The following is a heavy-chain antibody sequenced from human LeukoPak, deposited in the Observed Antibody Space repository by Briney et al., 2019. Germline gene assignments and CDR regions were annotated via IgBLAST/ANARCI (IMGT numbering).Heavy chain of an antibody. J-gene: IGHJ4*02. D-gene: IGHD3-10*01. Sequence: PGGSLRVSCAASGFTFSSYAMSCVRQAPGKGLEWVSPISGSGGSTYYADSVKGRFTISRDNSKNTLYLQMNSLRAEDTAVYYCAKDRDRHYYGSGTRGQGTLVTVSS. CDR3: AKDRDRHYYGSGT. V-gene: IGHV3-23*01. CDR2: ISGSGGST. CDR1: GFTFSSYA.